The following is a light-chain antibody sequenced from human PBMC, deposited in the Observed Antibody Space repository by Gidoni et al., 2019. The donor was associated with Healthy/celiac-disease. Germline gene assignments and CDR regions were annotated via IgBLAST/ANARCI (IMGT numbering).Light chain of an antibody. CDR3: MQALQTPLT. J-gene: IGKJ1*01. CDR2: LGS. V-gene: IGKV2-28*01. CDR1: QSLLHSNGYNY. Sequence: DSVRTQSPLSLLVTPGEPASISCRSIQSLLHSNGYNYLGWYLQKPGQSPQLLIYLGSNRASGVPDRFSGSGSGTDFTLKISRVEAEDVGVYYCMQALQTPLTFGQGTKVEIK.